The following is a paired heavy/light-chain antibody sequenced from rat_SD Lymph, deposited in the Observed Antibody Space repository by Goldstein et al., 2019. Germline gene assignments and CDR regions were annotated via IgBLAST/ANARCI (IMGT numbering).Heavy chain of an antibody. CDR2: IDPEDGET. V-gene: IGHV1-8*01. CDR1: GYSITDYL. Sequence: EVQLQQSGPELRRPGSSVKLSCKASGYSITDYLMHWVKHRPEHGLEWIGWIDPEDGETKYAQKFQSKATLTADTSSNTAYMQLSSLTSEDTATYFCARSTPFDYWGQGVMVTVSS. D-gene: IGHD3-5*01. CDR3: ARSTPFDY. J-gene: IGHJ2*01.
Light chain of an antibody. V-gene: IGKV1S23*01. J-gene: IGKJ1*01. CDR2: KVS. CDR3: FQATHDPRT. Sequence: DVVLTQTPVAQPVTLGDQASISCRSSQSLVHSNGNTYLEWYLQKPGQSPQLLIYKVSNRFSGVPDRFIGSGSGSDFTLKISRVEPEDLGVYYCFQATHDPRTFGGGTKLELK. CDR1: QSLVHSNGNTY.